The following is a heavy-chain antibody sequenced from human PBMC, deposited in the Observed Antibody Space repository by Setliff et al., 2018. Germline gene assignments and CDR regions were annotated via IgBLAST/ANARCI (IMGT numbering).Heavy chain of an antibody. CDR2: IHYSGTT. CDR1: GGPSSSHY. D-gene: IGHD2-15*01. Sequence: SETLSLTCTVSGGPSSSHYWSWIRQPPGKGLEWIGYIHYSGTTNYNPSLKSRVTLSLDTAKNQFSLELRAATAADTALYYCARENGYCSGGACYFMFDYWGQGTLVTVSS. J-gene: IGHJ4*02. V-gene: IGHV4-59*11. CDR3: ARENGYCSGGACYFMFDY.